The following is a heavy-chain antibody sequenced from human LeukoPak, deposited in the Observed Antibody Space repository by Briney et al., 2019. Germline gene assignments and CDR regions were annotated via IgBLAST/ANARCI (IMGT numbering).Heavy chain of an antibody. CDR3: ASPVVPAAVTPYYNYYGMDV. J-gene: IGHJ6*02. CDR1: GYTFTSYY. D-gene: IGHD2-2*01. V-gene: IGHV1-46*01. Sequence: GASVKVSCKASGYTFTSYYMHWVRQAPGQGLEWMGIINPSGGSTSYARKFQGRVTMTRDTSTSTVYMELSSRRSEDTAVYYCASPVVPAAVTPYYNYYGMDVWGQGTTVTVSS. CDR2: INPSGGST.